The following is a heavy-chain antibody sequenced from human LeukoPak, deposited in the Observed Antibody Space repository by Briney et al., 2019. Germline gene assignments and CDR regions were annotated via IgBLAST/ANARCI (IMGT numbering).Heavy chain of an antibody. CDR2: IIPILGIA. V-gene: IGHV1-69*04. Sequence: ASVKVSCKASGGTFISYAISWVRQAPGQGLEWMGRIIPILGIANYAQKFQGRVTITADKPTSTAYMELSSLRSEDTAVYYCARSPIAARPFWFDPWGQGTLVTVSS. D-gene: IGHD6-6*01. J-gene: IGHJ5*02. CDR3: ARSPIAARPFWFDP. CDR1: GGTFISYA.